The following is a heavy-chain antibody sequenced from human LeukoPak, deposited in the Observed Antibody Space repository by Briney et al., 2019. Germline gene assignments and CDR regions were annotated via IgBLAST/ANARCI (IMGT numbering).Heavy chain of an antibody. CDR2: VFYSASH. CDR3: ARTVGEPGAEYFQH. D-gene: IGHD3-10*01. V-gene: IGHV4-39*01. J-gene: IGHJ1*01. CDR1: AGSISTSRYY. Sequence: SVTLSLTCTVSAGSISTSRYYWGWIRQPPGEGLEWIGSVFYSASHYYNPSLESQATISVDTSKRQFSLKLSSVTAADTAVYYCARTVGEPGAEYFQHWGQGTLVTVSS.